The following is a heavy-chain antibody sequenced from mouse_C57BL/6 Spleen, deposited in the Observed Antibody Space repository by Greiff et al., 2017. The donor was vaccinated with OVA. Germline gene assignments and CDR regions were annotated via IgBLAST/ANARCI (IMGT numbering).Heavy chain of an antibody. V-gene: IGHV1-55*01. Sequence: QVQLQQPGAELVQPGASVKMSCKASGYTFTSYCITWVQQSPGQGLEWIGDIYPGSGSTNYNEKFKSKATLTVDTSSSTAYMQLSSLTSEDSAVYYCARAVRAMDYWGQGTSVTVSS. J-gene: IGHJ4*01. CDR2: IYPGSGST. CDR1: GYTFTSYC. CDR3: ARAVRAMDY.